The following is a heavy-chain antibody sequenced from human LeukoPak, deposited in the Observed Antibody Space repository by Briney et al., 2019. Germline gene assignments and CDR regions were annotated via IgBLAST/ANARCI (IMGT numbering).Heavy chain of an antibody. V-gene: IGHV4-59*08. CDR2: IYYSGST. Sequence: SETLSLTCTVSRGSISSYYWSWIRQPPGKGLEWIGYIYYSGSTNYNPSLKSRVTISVDTSKNQFSLKLSSVTAADTAVYYCARHGGGYYDSSGYYFEYFQHWGQGTLVTVSS. J-gene: IGHJ1*01. D-gene: IGHD3-22*01. CDR1: RGSISSYY. CDR3: ARHGGGYYDSSGYYFEYFQH.